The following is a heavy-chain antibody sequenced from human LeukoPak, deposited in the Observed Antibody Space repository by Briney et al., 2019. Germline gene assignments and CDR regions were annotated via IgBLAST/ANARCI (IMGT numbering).Heavy chain of an antibody. CDR1: GGTFSSYA. V-gene: IGHV1-69*13. Sequence: GASVKVSCKASGGTFSSYAISWVRQAPGQGLEWMGGIIPIFGTANYAQKFQGRVTITADESTSTAYMELSSLRSEDTAVYYCATGGFGELLYLIDYWAQGTLVTVSS. D-gene: IGHD3-10*01. CDR2: IIPIFGTA. J-gene: IGHJ4*02. CDR3: ATGGFGELLYLIDY.